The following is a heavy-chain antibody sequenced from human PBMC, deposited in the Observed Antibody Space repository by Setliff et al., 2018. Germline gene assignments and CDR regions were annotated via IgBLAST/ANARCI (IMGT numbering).Heavy chain of an antibody. V-gene: IGHV1-2*04. J-gene: IGHJ4*02. D-gene: IGHD6-13*01. CDR2: INPNSGGT. CDR1: RYTFTGYY. CDR3: AREGMGNVYRYSSSWYLSN. Sequence: ASVNVSCQASRYTFTGYYMHWVRQAPGQGLEWMGWINPNSGGTNYAQKYQGWVTMTRDTSISTAYMELSRLRSDDTAVYYCAREGMGNVYRYSSSWYLSNWGQGTLVTVSS.